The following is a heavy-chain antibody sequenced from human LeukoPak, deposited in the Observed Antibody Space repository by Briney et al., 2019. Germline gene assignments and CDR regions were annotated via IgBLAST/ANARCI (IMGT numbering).Heavy chain of an antibody. V-gene: IGHV3-15*01. CDR3: TTVPLPQYSSSHRAYYYYYYMDV. Sequence: GGSLRLSCAASGFTFSNAWMSWVRQAPGKGLEWVGRIKSKTDGGTTDYAAPGKGRFTISIDDSKNTLYLQMNSLKTEDTAVYYCTTVPLPQYSSSHRAYYYYYYMDVWGKGTTVTVSS. CDR2: IKSKTDGGTT. D-gene: IGHD6-6*01. J-gene: IGHJ6*03. CDR1: GFTFSNAW.